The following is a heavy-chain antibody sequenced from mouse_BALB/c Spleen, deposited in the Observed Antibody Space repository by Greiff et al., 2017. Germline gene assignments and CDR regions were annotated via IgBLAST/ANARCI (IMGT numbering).Heavy chain of an antibody. CDR1: GYTFTSYW. V-gene: IGHV1-87*01. J-gene: IGHJ2*01. CDR3: ARDRKYGNYFDY. D-gene: IGHD2-10*02. Sequence: QVQLKQSGAELARPGASVKLSCKASGYTFTSYWMQWVKQRPGQGLEWIGAIYPGDGDTRYTQKFKGKATLTADKSSSTAYMQLSSLASEDSAVYYCARDRKYGNYFDYWGQGTTLTVSS. CDR2: IYPGDGDT.